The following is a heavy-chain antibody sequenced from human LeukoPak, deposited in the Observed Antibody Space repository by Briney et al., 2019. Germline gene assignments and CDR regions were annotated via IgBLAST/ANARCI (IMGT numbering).Heavy chain of an antibody. V-gene: IGHV3-23*01. CDR2: ISGSGGST. CDR3: AKGVAAAGIFDY. J-gene: IGHJ4*02. D-gene: IGHD6-13*01. Sequence: GGSLRLSCAAPGFTFRSYAMSWVRQAPGKGLEWVSAISGSGGSTYYADSVKGRFTISRDNSKNTLYLQMNSLRAEDTAVYYCAKGVAAAGIFDYWGQGTLVTVSS. CDR1: GFTFRSYA.